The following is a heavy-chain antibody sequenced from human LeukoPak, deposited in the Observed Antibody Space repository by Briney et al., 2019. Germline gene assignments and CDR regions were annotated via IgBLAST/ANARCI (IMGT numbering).Heavy chain of an antibody. CDR3: ARDPCRSTSCYAHWFDP. CDR2: ISVYNGNI. Sequence: ASVKVSCKASGYTFATYGISWVRQAPGQGLEWMAWISVYNGNINYAQKVQGRVTMTTDTSTSTAYMELRSLRSDDTAVYYCARDPCRSTSCYAHWFDPWGQGTLVTVSS. CDR1: GYTFATYG. J-gene: IGHJ5*02. D-gene: IGHD2-2*01. V-gene: IGHV1-18*01.